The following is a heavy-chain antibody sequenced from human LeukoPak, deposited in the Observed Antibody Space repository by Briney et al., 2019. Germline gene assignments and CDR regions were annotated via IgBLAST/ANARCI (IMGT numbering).Heavy chain of an antibody. V-gene: IGHV6-1*01. Sequence: SQTLSLTCAISGDSVSSNSAAWNWIRQSPSRGLEWLGRTYYRSKWYNDYAVSVKSRITINPDTSKNQFSLQLNSVTPEDTAVYYCPRGGYSSGWPPRGYYYYYYMDVWGKGTTVTISS. CDR2: TYYRSKWYN. CDR3: PRGGYSSGWPPRGYYYYYYMDV. D-gene: IGHD6-19*01. CDR1: GDSVSSNSAA. J-gene: IGHJ6*03.